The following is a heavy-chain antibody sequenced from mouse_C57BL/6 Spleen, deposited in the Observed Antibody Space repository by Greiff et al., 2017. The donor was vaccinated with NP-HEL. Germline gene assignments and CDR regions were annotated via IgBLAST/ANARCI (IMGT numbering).Heavy chain of an antibody. V-gene: IGHV3-6*01. CDR3: ARGDYYGSYAMDY. CDR2: ISYDGSN. Sequence: VQLQQSGPGLVKPSQSLSLTCSVTGYSITSGYYRNWIRQFPGNKLEWMGYISYDGSNNYNPSLKNRISITRDTSKNQFFLKLNSVTTEDTATYYCARGDYYGSYAMDYWGQGTSVTVSS. CDR1: GYSITSGYY. J-gene: IGHJ4*01. D-gene: IGHD1-1*01.